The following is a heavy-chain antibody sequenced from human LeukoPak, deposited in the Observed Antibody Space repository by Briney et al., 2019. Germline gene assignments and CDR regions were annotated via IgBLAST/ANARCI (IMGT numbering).Heavy chain of an antibody. Sequence: GESLRLSCAASGFTVSNNYMSWVRQAPGKGLEWVSVIYSGGSTYYTDSVKGRFTISRDTSKNTLYLQMNSLRAEDTAVYYCAAQGVFSHGGYWGQGTLVTVPP. CDR1: GFTVSNNY. J-gene: IGHJ4*02. D-gene: IGHD3-16*01. V-gene: IGHV3-53*01. CDR3: AAQGVFSHGGY. CDR2: IYSGGST.